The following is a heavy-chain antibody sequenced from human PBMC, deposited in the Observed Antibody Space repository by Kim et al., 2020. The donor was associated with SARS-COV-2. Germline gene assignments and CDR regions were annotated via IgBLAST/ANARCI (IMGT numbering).Heavy chain of an antibody. V-gene: IGHV1-69*13. CDR1: GGTFSSYA. D-gene: IGHD2-2*01. CDR3: ARAQYQTVGETYYYYYYGMDV. Sequence: SVKVSCKASGGTFSSYAISWVRQAPGQGLEWMGGIIPIFGTANYAQKFQGRVTITADESTSTAYMELSSLRSEDTAVYYCARAQYQTVGETYYYYYYGMDVWGQGTTVTVSS. CDR2: IIPIFGTA. J-gene: IGHJ6*02.